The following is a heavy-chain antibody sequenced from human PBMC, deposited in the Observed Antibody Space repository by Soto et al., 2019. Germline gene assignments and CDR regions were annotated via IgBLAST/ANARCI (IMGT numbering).Heavy chain of an antibody. J-gene: IGHJ6*02. CDR1: GFTFSSYA. CDR2: ISGSGGST. Sequence: EVQLLESGGGLVQPGGSLRLSCAASGFTFSSYAMSWVRQAPGKGLEWVSAISGSGGSTYYADSVKGRFTISRDNSKNTLYLRMNSLRAEDTAVYYCAKCEEWELLVDVWGQGTTVTVSS. CDR3: AKCEEWELLVDV. V-gene: IGHV3-23*01. D-gene: IGHD1-26*01.